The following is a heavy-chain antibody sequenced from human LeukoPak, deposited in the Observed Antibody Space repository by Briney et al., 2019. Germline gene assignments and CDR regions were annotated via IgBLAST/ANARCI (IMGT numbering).Heavy chain of an antibody. CDR2: ISYDGSNK. Sequence: GGSLRLSCAASGFTFSSYAMHWVRQAPGKGLEWVAVISYDGSNKYYADSVKGRFTISRDNSKNTLYLQMNSLRAEDTAVYYCARAPFTGGTSCYGFLDYGGQGTLVTVSS. CDR3: ARAPFTGGTSCYGFLDY. J-gene: IGHJ4*02. CDR1: GFTFSSYA. D-gene: IGHD2-2*01. V-gene: IGHV3-30*04.